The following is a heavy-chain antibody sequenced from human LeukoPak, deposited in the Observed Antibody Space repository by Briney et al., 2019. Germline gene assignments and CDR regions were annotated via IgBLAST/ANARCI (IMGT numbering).Heavy chain of an antibody. J-gene: IGHJ4*02. D-gene: IGHD2-15*01. Sequence: ASVKVSCKASGYTFTSYYMHWVRQAPGQGLEWMGIINPSGGSTSYAQKFQGRVTMTRDMSTITVYMELSSLRSEDTAVYYCARGFSLDGGVDYWGQGTLVTVSS. V-gene: IGHV1-46*01. CDR1: GYTFTSYY. CDR3: ARGFSLDGGVDY. CDR2: INPSGGST.